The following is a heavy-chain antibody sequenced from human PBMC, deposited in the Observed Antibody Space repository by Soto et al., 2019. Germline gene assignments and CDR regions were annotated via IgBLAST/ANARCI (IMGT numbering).Heavy chain of an antibody. CDR3: ARDRRDWNYGGHYFDY. Sequence: EVQLVESGGGLGQPGGSLRLSCAASGLTFSSYWMSWVRQAPGKGLEWVANIKQDGSEKYYVDSVKGRFTISRDNAKNSLFLQMNGLRAEDTAVYYCARDRRDWNYGGHYFDYWGQGTLVTVSS. CDR1: GLTFSSYW. V-gene: IGHV3-7*01. J-gene: IGHJ4*02. D-gene: IGHD1-7*01. CDR2: IKQDGSEK.